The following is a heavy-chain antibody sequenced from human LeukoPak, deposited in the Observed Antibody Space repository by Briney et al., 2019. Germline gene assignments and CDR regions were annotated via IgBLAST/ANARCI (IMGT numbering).Heavy chain of an antibody. D-gene: IGHD2-21*01. CDR1: GGSISSSSYY. Sequence: PSETLSLTCTVSGGSISSSSYYWGWIRQPPGKGLEWIGSIYYSGSTYYNPSLKSRVTISVDTSKNQFSLKLSSVTAADTAVYYCARGQHNYYYYYMDVWGKGATATVSS. J-gene: IGHJ6*03. CDR2: IYYSGST. V-gene: IGHV4-39*01. CDR3: ARGQHNYYYYYMDV.